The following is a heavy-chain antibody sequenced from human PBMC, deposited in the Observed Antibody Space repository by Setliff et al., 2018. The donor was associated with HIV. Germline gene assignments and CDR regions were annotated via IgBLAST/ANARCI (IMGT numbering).Heavy chain of an antibody. CDR2: VYSTGSI. J-gene: IGHJ4*02. Sequence: PSETLSLTCTVSGGSMSRFYWTWIRQPPGKGLEWIGFVYSTGSINYSPSFRGRLTISLDTSENQFSLHLTSVTAADTAVYYCARAEGDAYNSLPYFDSWGPGALVTVPS. CDR3: ARAEGDAYNSLPYFDS. V-gene: IGHV4-59*01. CDR1: GGSMSRFY. D-gene: IGHD1-1*01.